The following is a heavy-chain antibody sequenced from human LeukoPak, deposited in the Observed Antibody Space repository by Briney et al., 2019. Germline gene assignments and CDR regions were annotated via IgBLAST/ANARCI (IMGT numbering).Heavy chain of an antibody. CDR2: ISQNGDS. J-gene: IGHJ6*03. D-gene: IGHD3-16*01. CDR1: GGSLSFYY. Sequence: SGTLSLTCGVYGGSLSFYYWSWIRQSPGKGLEWIAEISQNGDSNYNPSLKSRVTISLDTSKNQLSLKLNSVTAADTAVYYCARSNNGGESYYFYYMDVWGKGTTVTVSS. CDR3: ARSNNGGESYYFYYMDV. V-gene: IGHV4-34*01.